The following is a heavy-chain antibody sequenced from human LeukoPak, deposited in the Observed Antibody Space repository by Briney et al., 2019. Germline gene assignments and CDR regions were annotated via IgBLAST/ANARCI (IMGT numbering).Heavy chain of an antibody. D-gene: IGHD6-13*01. V-gene: IGHV1-69*05. CDR2: IIPIFGTA. CDR1: GCTFSSYA. Sequence: ASVKVSCRASGCTFSSYAISWVRQAPGQGLEWMGRIIPIFGTANYAQKFQGRGTITTDESTSTAYMELSSLRSEDTAVYYCARETAAAGNDAFDIWGQGTMVTVSS. CDR3: ARETAAAGNDAFDI. J-gene: IGHJ3*02.